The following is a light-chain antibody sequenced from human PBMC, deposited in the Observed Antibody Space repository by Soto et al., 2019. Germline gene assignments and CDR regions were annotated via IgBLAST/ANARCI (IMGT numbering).Light chain of an antibody. V-gene: IGKV1-8*01. CDR1: QGISSY. CDR2: AAS. CDR3: QQSYSTPIT. J-gene: IGKJ5*01. Sequence: AIRMTQSPSSFSASTGDRVTITCRASQGISSYLAWYQQKPGKAPKLLIYAASSLQSGVPSRFSGSGSGTDFTLTISSLQHEDFATYYCQQSYSTPITFGQGTRLEIK.